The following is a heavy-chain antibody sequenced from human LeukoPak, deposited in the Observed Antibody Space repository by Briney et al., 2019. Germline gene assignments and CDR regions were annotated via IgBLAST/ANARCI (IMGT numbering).Heavy chain of an antibody. J-gene: IGHJ1*01. V-gene: IGHV4-34*01. D-gene: IGHD2-15*01. CDR1: GGSLRGYH. Sequence: SETLSLTCGVYGGSLRGYHWSWIRQSPGRGLEWIGEVDESGNSNYNPSLKRRVTILIDTYENQFSLEVTSVTAADTAIYYCARAEMRLQWKEIDQWGQGTLVTVSS. CDR3: ARAEMRLQWKEIDQ. CDR2: VDESGNS.